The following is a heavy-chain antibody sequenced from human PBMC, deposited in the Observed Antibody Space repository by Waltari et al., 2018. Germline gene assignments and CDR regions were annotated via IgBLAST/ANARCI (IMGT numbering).Heavy chain of an antibody. D-gene: IGHD2-15*01. CDR1: GFAVRVNH. V-gene: IGHV3-53*02. CDR3: ASHYCSGGSCYFDY. CDR2: IYSGAST. J-gene: IGHJ4*02. Sequence: EVQLVETGGGFIQPGGSLRLSCAVPGFAVRVNHMSWVRQAPGKGLEWVSVIYSGASTYYADSVKGRFTISRDTSKNTVYLQMNSLRGEDTAVYFCASHYCSGGSCYFDYWGQGTLVTVSS.